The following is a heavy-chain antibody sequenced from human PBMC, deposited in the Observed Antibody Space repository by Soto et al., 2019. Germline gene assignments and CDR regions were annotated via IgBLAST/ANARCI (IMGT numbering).Heavy chain of an antibody. CDR3: ARGGKNSSGNDY. CDR2: ISSSSSYI. D-gene: IGHD6-19*01. V-gene: IGHV3-21*01. CDR1: GFPFSSYS. Sequence: PGGSLRLSCAASGFPFSSYSMNWVRQAPGKGLEWVSSISSSSSYIYYADSVKGRFTISRDNAKNSLYLQMNSLRAEDTAVYYCARGGKNSSGNDYWGQGTLVTVSS. J-gene: IGHJ4*02.